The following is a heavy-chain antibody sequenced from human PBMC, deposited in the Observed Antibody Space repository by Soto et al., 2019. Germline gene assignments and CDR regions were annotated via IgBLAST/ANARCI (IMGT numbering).Heavy chain of an antibody. Sequence: QVQLVESGGGVVQPGRSLRLSCAASGFTFSSYAMHWVRQAPGKGLEWVAVISYDGSNKYYADSVKGRFTISRDNSKNALYLQMNSLRAEDTAVYYWARRHLEAFDSWGQGTLVTGSP. J-gene: IGHJ4*02. CDR2: ISYDGSNK. V-gene: IGHV3-30-3*01. CDR1: GFTFSSYA. CDR3: ARRHLEAFDS.